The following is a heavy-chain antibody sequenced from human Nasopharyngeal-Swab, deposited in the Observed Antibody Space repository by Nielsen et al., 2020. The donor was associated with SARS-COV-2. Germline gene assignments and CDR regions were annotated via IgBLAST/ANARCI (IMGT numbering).Heavy chain of an antibody. D-gene: IGHD1-26*01. CDR1: GFTFSSYD. CDR2: IGTAGDT. CDR3: ARDVGGHWYFDL. J-gene: IGHJ2*01. Sequence: GGSLRLSCAASGFTFSSYDMHWVRQATGKGLEWVSAIGTAGDTYYPGSVKGRFIISRENAKNSLYLQMNSLRAGDTAVYYCARDVGGHWYFDLWGRGTLVTVSS. V-gene: IGHV3-13*01.